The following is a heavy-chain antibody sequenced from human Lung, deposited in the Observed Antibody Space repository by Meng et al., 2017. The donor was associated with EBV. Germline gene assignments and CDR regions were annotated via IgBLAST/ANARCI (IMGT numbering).Heavy chain of an antibody. Sequence: QVQLVQSGAEGKKPGASGKVSCKASGYTCTSYGISWVRQAPGQGLEWMGWISTYDGDTKYAQNLQGRLAMTTDTSTSTAYMVLRSLRSDDTAVYYCARGPRRFWSGYRLYYFDNWGQGTLVTVSS. CDR1: GYTCTSYG. J-gene: IGHJ4*02. CDR3: ARGPRRFWSGYRLYYFDN. CDR2: ISTYDGDT. V-gene: IGHV1-18*01. D-gene: IGHD3-3*01.